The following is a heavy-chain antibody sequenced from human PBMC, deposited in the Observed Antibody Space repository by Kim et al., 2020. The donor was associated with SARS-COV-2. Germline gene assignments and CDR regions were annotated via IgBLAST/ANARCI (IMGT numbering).Heavy chain of an antibody. CDR1: SGSISTSSYY. Sequence: SETLSLTCIVSSGSISTSSYYWGWIRQPPGKGLEWIGSIYYTGSTYYNPSLKSRVTISVDTSKRQFSLKLNSVTAADTAVYYCARMQVLGFVEWLAPIDYWGQGTLVSVSS. J-gene: IGHJ4*02. V-gene: IGHV4-39*01. D-gene: IGHD3-3*01. CDR2: IYYTGST. CDR3: ARMQVLGFVEWLAPIDY.